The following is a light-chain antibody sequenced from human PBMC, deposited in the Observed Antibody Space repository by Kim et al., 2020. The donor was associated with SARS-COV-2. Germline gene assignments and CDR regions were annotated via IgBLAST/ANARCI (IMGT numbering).Light chain of an antibody. J-gene: IGLJ2*01. CDR3: SSYTSSSTVV. CDR2: DVS. V-gene: IGLV2-14*03. CDR1: SSDVGGYNY. Sequence: GQAITISCTGTSSDVGGYNYVSWYQQHPGKAPKLMIYDVSNRPSGVSNRFSGSKSGNTASLTIPGLQAEDEADYYCSSYTSSSTVVFGGGTQLTV.